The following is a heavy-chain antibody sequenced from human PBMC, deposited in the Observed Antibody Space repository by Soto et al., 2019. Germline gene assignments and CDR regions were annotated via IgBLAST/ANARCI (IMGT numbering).Heavy chain of an antibody. V-gene: IGHV4-4*02. CDR2: IYHSGST. J-gene: IGHJ6*02. CDR3: ARARKDEGYSYGHAYYYGMDV. Sequence: SETLSLTCAVSGGSISSSNWWSWVRQPPGKGLEWIGEIYHSGSTNYNPPLKSRVTISVDKSKNQFSLKLSSVTAADTAVYYCARARKDEGYSYGHAYYYGMDVWGQGTTVTVSS. D-gene: IGHD5-18*01. CDR1: GGSISSSNW.